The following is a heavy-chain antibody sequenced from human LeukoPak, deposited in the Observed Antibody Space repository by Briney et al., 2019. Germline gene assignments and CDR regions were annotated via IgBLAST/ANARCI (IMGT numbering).Heavy chain of an antibody. CDR2: LSGSGGGT. CDR1: GITLSNYG. J-gene: IGHJ4*02. CDR3: AKRGVVIRVILVGFHKEAYYFDS. D-gene: IGHD3-10*01. Sequence: GGSLRLSCAVSGITLSNYGMSWVRQAPGKGLEWVAGLSGSGGGTNYADSVKGRFTISRDNSKNTLYLQMNSLRAEDTAVYFCAKRGVVIRVILVGFHKEAYYFDSWGQGALVTASS. V-gene: IGHV3-23*01.